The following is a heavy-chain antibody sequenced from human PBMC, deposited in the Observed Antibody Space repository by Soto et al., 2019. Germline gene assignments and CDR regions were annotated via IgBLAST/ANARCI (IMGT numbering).Heavy chain of an antibody. CDR3: ARGSYYSGWV. J-gene: IGHJ4*02. CDR2: TYYRSKWYS. D-gene: IGHD6-19*01. CDR1: GDSVSSTRAA. Sequence: PSHTLSLTCAISGDSVSSTRAAWSWIRQSPSRGLEWLGRTYYRSKWYSDYAVSVKSRITINPDTSKNQFSLQLNSVTPEDTAVYYCARGSYYSGWVWGQGTLVTVSS. V-gene: IGHV6-1*01.